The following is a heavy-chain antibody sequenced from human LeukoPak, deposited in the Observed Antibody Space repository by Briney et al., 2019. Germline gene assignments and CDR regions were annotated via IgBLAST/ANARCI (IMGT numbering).Heavy chain of an antibody. CDR3: AKDLILWFGEFDY. CDR1: GFTFSSYA. Sequence: GGSLRLSCAASGFTFSSYAMSWVRQAPGTGLEWVSAISGSGGSTYYADSVKGRFTISRDNSKNTLYLQMNSLRAGDTAVYYCAKDLILWFGEFDYWGQGTLVTVSS. V-gene: IGHV3-23*01. D-gene: IGHD3-10*01. CDR2: ISGSGGST. J-gene: IGHJ4*02.